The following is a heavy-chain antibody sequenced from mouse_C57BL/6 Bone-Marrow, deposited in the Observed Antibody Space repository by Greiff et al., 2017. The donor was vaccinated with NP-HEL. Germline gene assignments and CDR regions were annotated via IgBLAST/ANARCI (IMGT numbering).Heavy chain of an antibody. CDR3: ALDSSGPYWYFDV. CDR2: IYPRSGNT. V-gene: IGHV1-81*01. Sequence: LQESGAELARPGASVKLSCKASGYTFTSYGISWVKQRTGQGLEWIGEIYPRSGNTYYNEKFKGKATLTADKSSSTAYMELRSLTSEDSAVYFCALDSSGPYWYFDVWGTGTTVTVSS. D-gene: IGHD3-2*02. CDR1: GYTFTSYG. J-gene: IGHJ1*03.